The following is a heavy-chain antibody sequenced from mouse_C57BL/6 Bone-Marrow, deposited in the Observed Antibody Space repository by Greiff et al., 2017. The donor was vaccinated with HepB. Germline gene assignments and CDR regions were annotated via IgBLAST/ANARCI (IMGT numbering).Heavy chain of an antibody. V-gene: IGHV1-26*01. CDR3: ARSGYYGSFDY. J-gene: IGHJ2*01. CDR1: GYTLTNYS. CDR2: INPNNGGT. D-gene: IGHD1-1*01. Sequence: VQLQHSGPERVKPGASVKISCKASGYTLTNYSMNGVKRSQGKGLEWIGDINPNNGGTSYNQKFKGKATLTVDKSSSTAYMELRSLTSEDSAVYYCARSGYYGSFDYWGQGTTLTVSS.